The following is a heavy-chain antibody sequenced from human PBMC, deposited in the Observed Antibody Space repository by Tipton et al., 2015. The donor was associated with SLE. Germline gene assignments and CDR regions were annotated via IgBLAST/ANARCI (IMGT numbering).Heavy chain of an antibody. V-gene: IGHV4-30-2*01. CDR3: ARGQRDIAARRGAFDI. Sequence: TLSLTCAVSGGSISSGGYSWSWIRQPPGKGLEWIGYIYHSGSTYYNPSLKSRVTISVDRSKNQFSLKLSSVTAADTAVYYCARGQRDIAARRGAFDIWGQGTMVTVSS. CDR2: IYHSGST. D-gene: IGHD6-6*01. J-gene: IGHJ3*02. CDR1: GGSISSGGYS.